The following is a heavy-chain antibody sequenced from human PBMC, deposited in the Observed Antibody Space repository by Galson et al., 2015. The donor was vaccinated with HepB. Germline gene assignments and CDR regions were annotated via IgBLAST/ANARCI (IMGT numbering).Heavy chain of an antibody. D-gene: IGHD2-15*01. CDR1: GGSISSGSYY. Sequence: TLSLTCTVAGGSISSGSYYWSWIRRPAGKGLEWIGRIYTSGSTNYNPPPKSRVTMSIDTSKNQFSLKLSSVTAADTAVYYCALSHKGGWFDPWGQGTLVTVSS. V-gene: IGHV4-61*02. J-gene: IGHJ5*02. CDR2: IYTSGST. CDR3: ALSHKGGWFDP.